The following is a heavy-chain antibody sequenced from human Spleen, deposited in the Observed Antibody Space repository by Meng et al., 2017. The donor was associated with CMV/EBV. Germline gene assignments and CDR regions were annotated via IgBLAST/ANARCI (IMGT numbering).Heavy chain of an antibody. V-gene: IGHV3-23*01. CDR3: ARVVLEWLTQHSYGMDV. D-gene: IGHD3-3*01. J-gene: IGHJ6*02. Sequence: GGSLRLSCAASGCTFSCHAMSWVRQAPGKGLVRVSGISGSGNSTYNADSVKGRFTISRDNSKNTLDLQMTSLRADDTAVYFCARVVLEWLTQHSYGMDVWGQGTTVTVSS. CDR2: ISGSGNST. CDR1: GCTFSCHA.